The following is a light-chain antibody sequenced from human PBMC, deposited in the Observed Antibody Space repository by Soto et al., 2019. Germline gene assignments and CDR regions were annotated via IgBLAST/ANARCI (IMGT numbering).Light chain of an antibody. Sequence: EIVLTQSPGTLSLSPGERATLSCRASHTISSSYLAWYQQKPGQAPRLLMYGISRRATGIPDRFSGSGSGTDFTLTITRLEPEDFAVYYCQQYVTSSPRTFGQGKKVEIQ. CDR2: GIS. J-gene: IGKJ1*01. V-gene: IGKV3-20*01. CDR3: QQYVTSSPRT. CDR1: HTISSSY.